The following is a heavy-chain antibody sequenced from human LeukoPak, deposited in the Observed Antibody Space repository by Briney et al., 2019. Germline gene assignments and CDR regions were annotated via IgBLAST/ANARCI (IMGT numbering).Heavy chain of an antibody. J-gene: IGHJ5*02. Sequence: ASVKVSCKASGYTFTSYGISWVRQAPGQGLEWMGWISAYNGNTNYAQKLQGRVTMTTDTSTGTAYMELRSLRSDDTAVYYCARGQSAAGPIFWFDPWGQGTLVTVSS. D-gene: IGHD6-13*01. CDR2: ISAYNGNT. CDR1: GYTFTSYG. V-gene: IGHV1-18*01. CDR3: ARGQSAAGPIFWFDP.